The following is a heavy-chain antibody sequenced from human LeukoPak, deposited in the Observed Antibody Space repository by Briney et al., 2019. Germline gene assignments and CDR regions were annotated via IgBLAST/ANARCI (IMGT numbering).Heavy chain of an antibody. Sequence: PGRSLGLSCAASGFTFSSYGMHWVRQAPGKGLEWVAVISYDGSNKYYADSVRGRFTISRDNSKNTLYLQMNSLRAEDTAVYYCAKVAGIRTTAFDYWGQGTLVTVSS. D-gene: IGHD1-14*01. CDR1: GFTFSSYG. CDR3: AKVAGIRTTAFDY. J-gene: IGHJ4*02. CDR2: ISYDGSNK. V-gene: IGHV3-30*18.